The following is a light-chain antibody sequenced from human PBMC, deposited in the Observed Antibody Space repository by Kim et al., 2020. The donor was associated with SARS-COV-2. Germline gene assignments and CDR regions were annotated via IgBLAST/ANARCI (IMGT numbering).Light chain of an antibody. Sequence: SWSPGERATLSCRASQSISINVAWYQQKPGQAPRLLIYGASTRATGVPARFSGSGSGTEFTLTVSSLQSEDFAVYYCQQYNKWPTFGGGTKVDIK. J-gene: IGKJ4*01. CDR3: QQYNKWPT. CDR1: QSISIN. CDR2: GAS. V-gene: IGKV3-15*01.